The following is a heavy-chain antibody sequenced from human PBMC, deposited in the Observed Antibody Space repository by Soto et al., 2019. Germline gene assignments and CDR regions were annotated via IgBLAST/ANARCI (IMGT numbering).Heavy chain of an antibody. D-gene: IGHD3-22*01. Sequence: GGSLRLSCAASGFTFSSYWMHWVRRAPGKGLVWVSRINSDGSSTSYADSVKGRFTISRDNAKNTLYLQMNSLRAEDTAVYYCARDFYYYDSSGFLVYWGQGTLVTVSS. CDR1: GFTFSSYW. CDR3: ARDFYYYDSSGFLVY. CDR2: INSDGSST. J-gene: IGHJ4*02. V-gene: IGHV3-74*01.